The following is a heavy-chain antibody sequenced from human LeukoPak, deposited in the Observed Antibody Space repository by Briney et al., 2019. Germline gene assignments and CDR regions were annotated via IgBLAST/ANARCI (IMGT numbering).Heavy chain of an antibody. CDR2: IRSKAYGGTT. J-gene: IGHJ1*01. CDR3: TRVMGSGMVLGVRLPEYFKH. Sequence: GGSLRLSCTASGFTFGDYAMSWVRQAPGKGLEWVGFIRSKAYGGTTEYAASVKGRFTISRDDSKSIAYLQMNSLKTEDTAVYYCTRVMGSGMVLGVRLPEYFKHWARAPWSPSPQ. D-gene: IGHD3-10*01. V-gene: IGHV3-49*04. CDR1: GFTFGDYA.